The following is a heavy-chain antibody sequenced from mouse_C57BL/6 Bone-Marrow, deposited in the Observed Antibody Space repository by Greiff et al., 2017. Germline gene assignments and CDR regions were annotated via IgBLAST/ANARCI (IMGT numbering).Heavy chain of an antibody. Sequence: QVQLKQSGAALARPGASVKLSCKASGYTFASYGIGWVKQRNGKGLAWIGEIHPRSGSTYYNEKFKGKAPLTADKSSSTAYMELRSLTSEDSAVYFCARGDYYAMDYWGQGTSVTVSS. J-gene: IGHJ4*01. CDR2: IHPRSGST. V-gene: IGHV1-81*01. CDR3: ARGDYYAMDY. CDR1: GYTFASYG.